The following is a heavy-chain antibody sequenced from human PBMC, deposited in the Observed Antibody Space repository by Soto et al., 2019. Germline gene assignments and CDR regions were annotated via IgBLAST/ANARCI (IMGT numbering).Heavy chain of an antibody. CDR2: IYHSGST. CDR1: GGSISSSNW. D-gene: IGHD3-22*01. J-gene: IGHJ2*01. Sequence: QVQLQESGPGLVKPSGTLSLTCAVSGGSISSSNWWSWVRQPPGKGLEWIGEIYHSGSTNYNPSPKSRVTIPVDKSTNPFSLKLSSVTAADTAVYYCARGLDYDSSGDCFELWGRGTLVTVSS. CDR3: ARGLDYDSSGDCFEL. V-gene: IGHV4-4*02.